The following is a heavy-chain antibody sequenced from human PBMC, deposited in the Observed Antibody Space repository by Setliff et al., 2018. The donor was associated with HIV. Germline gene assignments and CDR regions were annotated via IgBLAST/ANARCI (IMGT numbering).Heavy chain of an antibody. CDR2: IRYDGSYR. CDR3: AKDVCSGAYCYAYYYYGMDV. D-gene: IGHD2-15*01. J-gene: IGHJ6*02. Sequence: PGGSLRLSCAVSGFTFISYGMYWVRQAPGKGLEWVAFIRYDGSYRYYVDSVKGRFTISRDNSKNTMFLQMNSLRVEDTAVYYCAKDVCSGAYCYAYYYYGMDVWGQGTMVTVSS. CDR1: GFTFISYG. V-gene: IGHV3-30*02.